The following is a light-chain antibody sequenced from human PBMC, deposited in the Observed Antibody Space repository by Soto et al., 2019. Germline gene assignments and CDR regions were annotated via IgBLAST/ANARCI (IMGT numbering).Light chain of an antibody. CDR1: QSINRY. CDR2: DAS. Sequence: DIQMTQSPLTLSASVGDRVTITCRASQSINRYLAWYQQKPGKAPQLLIYDASHLKSGVPSRFSGSGSGTDFTLTISSLLPEDLATYFCQQYNGPWTFGQGTKVDI. V-gene: IGKV1-5*01. J-gene: IGKJ1*01. CDR3: QQYNGPWT.